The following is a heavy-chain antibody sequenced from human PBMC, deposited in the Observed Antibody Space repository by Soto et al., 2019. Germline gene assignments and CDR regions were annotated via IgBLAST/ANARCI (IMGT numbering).Heavy chain of an antibody. J-gene: IGHJ6*02. CDR2: IYFSGST. CDR1: GGSVATTSYY. Sequence: QLQLQESGPGLVKPSETLSLTCTVSGGSVATTSYYWAWIRQPPGKGLEWIGNIYFSGSTYYNPSLKSRAPISVDTSKNQFSLKLSSVTAADTAVHYCARRLSGTTGPHNYYGMDVWGQGTTVTVSS. D-gene: IGHD1-7*01. CDR3: ARRLSGTTGPHNYYGMDV. V-gene: IGHV4-39*01.